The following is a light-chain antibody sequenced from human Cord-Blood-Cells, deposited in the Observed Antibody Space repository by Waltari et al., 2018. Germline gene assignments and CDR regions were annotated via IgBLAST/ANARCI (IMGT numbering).Light chain of an antibody. CDR3: QQYNNWPWT. Sequence: EIVMTQSPATLSVSQGERATLSCRASQSVSSNLAWYQQKPGQAPRLRIYGASTRATGIPARFSGSGSGTEFTLTISSLQSEDFAVYYCQQYNNWPWTFGQGTKVEIK. CDR1: QSVSSN. CDR2: GAS. V-gene: IGKV3-15*01. J-gene: IGKJ1*01.